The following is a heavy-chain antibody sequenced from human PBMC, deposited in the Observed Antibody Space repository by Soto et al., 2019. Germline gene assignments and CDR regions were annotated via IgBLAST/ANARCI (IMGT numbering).Heavy chain of an antibody. J-gene: IGHJ4*02. V-gene: IGHV3-23*01. CDR1: GFTFSSYA. Sequence: VSLRLSCAASGFTFSSYAMSWVRQAPGKGLEWVSTVRDSGDTTYYADSVKGRFTISRDNSKNTLYVQMNSLRAEDTAIYYCAKDRGVVTASWDYWGPGTLVTVSS. CDR3: AKDRGVVTASWDY. CDR2: VRDSGDTT. D-gene: IGHD2-21*02.